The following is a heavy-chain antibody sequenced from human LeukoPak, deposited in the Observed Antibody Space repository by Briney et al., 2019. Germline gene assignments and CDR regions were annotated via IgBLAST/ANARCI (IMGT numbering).Heavy chain of an antibody. CDR2: MNPNSGNT. V-gene: IGHV1-8*01. D-gene: IGHD1-26*01. CDR1: GYTFTSYD. CDR3: ARAPDYSGSYLDY. J-gene: IGHJ4*02. Sequence: GASVKVSCKASGYTFTSYDINWVRQATGQGLEWMGWMNPNSGNTGYAQKFQGRVTMTRNTSISTAYMELSCLRSEDTAVYYCARAPDYSGSYLDYWGQGTLVTVSS.